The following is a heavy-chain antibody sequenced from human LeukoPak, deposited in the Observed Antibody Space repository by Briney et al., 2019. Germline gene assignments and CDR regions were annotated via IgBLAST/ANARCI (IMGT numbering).Heavy chain of an antibody. D-gene: IGHD6-13*01. CDR1: GFTFSSYA. J-gene: IGHJ3*02. Sequence: GGSLRLSCAASGFTFSSYAMSWVRQAPGKGLEWVSAISGSGGSTYCADSVKGRFTISRDNSKNTLYLQMNSLRAEDTAVYYCAKDLVYSSSWEDAFDIWGQGTMVTVSS. V-gene: IGHV3-23*01. CDR3: AKDLVYSSSWEDAFDI. CDR2: ISGSGGST.